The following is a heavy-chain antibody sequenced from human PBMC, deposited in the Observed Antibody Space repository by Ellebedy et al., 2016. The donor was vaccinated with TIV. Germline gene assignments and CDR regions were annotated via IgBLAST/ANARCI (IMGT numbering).Heavy chain of an antibody. CDR2: IWYDGSNK. CDR1: GFTFSSYG. J-gene: IGHJ4*02. D-gene: IGHD6-19*01. V-gene: IGHV3-33*01. CDR3: ARDWDSSGWKGLTYLWDY. Sequence: GESLKISCAASGFTFSSYGMHWVRQAPGKGLEWVAVIWYDGSNKYYADSVKGRFTISRDNSKNTLYLQMNSLRAEDTAVYYCARDWDSSGWKGLTYLWDYWGQGTLVTVSS.